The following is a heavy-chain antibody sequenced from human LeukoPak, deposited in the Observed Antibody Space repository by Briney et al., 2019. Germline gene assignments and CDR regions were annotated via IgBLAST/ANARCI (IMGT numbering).Heavy chain of an antibody. D-gene: IGHD5-18*01. CDR3: ARIPSGDVDTAMVMYYHYGMDV. CDR2: INAGNGNT. V-gene: IGHV1-3*01. CDR1: GYTFTSYA. J-gene: IGHJ6*02. Sequence: ASVKVSCKASGYTFTSYAMHWVRQAPGQRLEWMGWINAGNGNTKYSQKFQGRVTITRDTSASTAYMEVSSLRSEDTAVYYWARIPSGDVDTAMVMYYHYGMDVWGQGTTVTVSS.